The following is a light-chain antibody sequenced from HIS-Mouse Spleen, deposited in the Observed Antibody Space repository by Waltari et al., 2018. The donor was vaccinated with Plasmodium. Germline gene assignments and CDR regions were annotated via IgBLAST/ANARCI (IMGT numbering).Light chain of an antibody. V-gene: IGLV1-47*01. CDR1: SSNIGSNY. Sequence: QSVLTQPPSASGTPGQRVTISCSGSSSNIGSNYVYWYQQLPGTAPKLLIYRNNERPSWVPVRFSGSKSGTSACLAISGLRSEDEADYYCAAWDDSLSGWVFGGGTKLTVL. CDR3: AAWDDSLSGWV. J-gene: IGLJ3*02. CDR2: RNN.